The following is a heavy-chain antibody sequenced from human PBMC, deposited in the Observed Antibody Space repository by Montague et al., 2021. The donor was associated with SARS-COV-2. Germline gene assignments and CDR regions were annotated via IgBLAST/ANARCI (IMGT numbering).Heavy chain of an antibody. CDR2: IGSAGDT. CDR3: ARGLRYFDWSPYGMDV. D-gene: IGHD3-9*01. J-gene: IGHJ6*02. V-gene: IGHV3-13*01. Sequence: SLRLSCAASGFTFSSYDMHWVRQTTGKGLEWVSAIGSAGDTNYPGSVKGRFTISRENAKNSLYLLMNSRRAGDTAVYYCARGLRYFDWSPYGMDVWGQGTTVTVSS. CDR1: GFTFSSYD.